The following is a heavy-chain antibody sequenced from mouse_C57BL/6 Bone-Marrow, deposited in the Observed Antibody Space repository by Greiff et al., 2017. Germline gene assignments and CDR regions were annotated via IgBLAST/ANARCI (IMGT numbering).Heavy chain of an antibody. CDR2: ISSGSSTI. Sequence: EVKLQESGGGLVKPGGSLKLSCAASGFTFSDYGMHWVRQAPEKGLEWVAYISSGSSTIYYADTVKGRFTISRDNAKNTLFLQMTSLRSEDTAMYYCATNTTVAYYAMDYWGQGTSVTVSS. CDR3: ATNTTVAYYAMDY. D-gene: IGHD1-1*01. J-gene: IGHJ4*01. V-gene: IGHV5-17*01. CDR1: GFTFSDYG.